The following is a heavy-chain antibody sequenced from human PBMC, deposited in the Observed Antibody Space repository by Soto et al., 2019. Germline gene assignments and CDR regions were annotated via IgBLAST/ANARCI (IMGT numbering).Heavy chain of an antibody. J-gene: IGHJ6*02. V-gene: IGHV3-21*01. CDR2: ISSSSSYI. Sequence: GGSLRLSCAASGFTFSSYSMNWVRQAPGKGLEWVSSISSSSSYIYYADSVKGRFTISRDNAKNSLYLQMNSLRAEDTAVYYCARDRVGYCSGGSCYTYGMDVWGQGTTVTV. CDR1: GFTFSSYS. D-gene: IGHD2-15*01. CDR3: ARDRVGYCSGGSCYTYGMDV.